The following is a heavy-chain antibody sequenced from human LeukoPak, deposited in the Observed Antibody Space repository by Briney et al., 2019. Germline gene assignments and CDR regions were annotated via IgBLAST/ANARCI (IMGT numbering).Heavy chain of an antibody. Sequence: KSSETLSLTCAVSGGSISSNNWWSWVRQSPVKGLEWIGEIYHSGSTNYSPSLKSRVTISVDKSKNQFSLKLSSVTAADTAVCYCARVFGHGRDYYYYQMDVWGKGTTVTVSS. D-gene: IGHD3-3*01. V-gene: IGHV4-4*02. J-gene: IGHJ6*03. CDR2: IYHSGST. CDR3: ARVFGHGRDYYYYQMDV. CDR1: GGSISSNNW.